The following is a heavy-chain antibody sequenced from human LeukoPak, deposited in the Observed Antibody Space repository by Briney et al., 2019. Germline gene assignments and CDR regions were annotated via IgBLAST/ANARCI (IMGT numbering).Heavy chain of an antibody. CDR2: ISGGGGSA. D-gene: IGHD4-17*01. CDR1: GFTFSSYA. J-gene: IGHJ3*02. CDR3: ERDPNGDYIGAFDM. Sequence: GGSLRLSCAASGFTFSSYAMSWVRRAPGKGLEWVSGISGGGGSAFYADSVKGRFTISRDNSKYTLFLQMNSLRAEDTAVYYCERDPNGDYIGAFDMWGPGTMVTVSS. V-gene: IGHV3-23*01.